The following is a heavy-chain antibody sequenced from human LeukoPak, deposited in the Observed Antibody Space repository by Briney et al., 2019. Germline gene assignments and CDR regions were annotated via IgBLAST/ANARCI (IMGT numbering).Heavy chain of an antibody. J-gene: IGHJ4*02. CDR2: ISGSATGGIT. CDR1: GFTFSTYG. Sequence: GGSLRLSCAASGFTFSTYGMSWVRQSPGKGLEWVSAISGSATGGITNYADSVRGRFTISRDNSKNTLYLQLNSLRAEDTAVYCCAKGHTEFDYWGQGTLVTVSS. CDR3: AKGHTEFDY. V-gene: IGHV3-23*01.